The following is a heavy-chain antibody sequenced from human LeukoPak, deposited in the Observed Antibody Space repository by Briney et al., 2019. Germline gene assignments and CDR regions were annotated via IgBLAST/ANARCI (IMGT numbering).Heavy chain of an antibody. D-gene: IGHD4-17*01. CDR1: GFTFSSYG. Sequence: GGSLRLSCAASGFTFSSYGMNWVRQAPGKGLEWVSYISSTASTIYYADSVKGRFTISRDDAKNSLFLQMNSLRAEDTAVYYCARDVTYYGADWFDPWGQGTLVTVYS. J-gene: IGHJ5*02. CDR3: ARDVTYYGADWFDP. V-gene: IGHV3-48*04. CDR2: ISSTASTI.